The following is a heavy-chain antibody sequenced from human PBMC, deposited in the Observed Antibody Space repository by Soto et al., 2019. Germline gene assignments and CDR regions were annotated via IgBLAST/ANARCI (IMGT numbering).Heavy chain of an antibody. Sequence: QLVQSGAEARKPGSSVKVSCMAAGGTFSRYAFSWIRQAPGQGLEWMGGIASVGGTPNYARKFLDRVTIVADKITNTTYMELTSLRSEATAVYFCARDRRVGGSRWWFDPWGQGTLVIVSS. J-gene: IGHJ5*02. CDR1: GGTFSRYA. V-gene: IGHV1-69*06. D-gene: IGHD1-26*01. CDR2: IASVGGTP. CDR3: ARDRRVGGSRWWFDP.